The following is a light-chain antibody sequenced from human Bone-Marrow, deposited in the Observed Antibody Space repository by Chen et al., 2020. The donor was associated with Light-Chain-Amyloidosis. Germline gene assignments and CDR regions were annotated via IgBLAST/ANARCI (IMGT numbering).Light chain of an antibody. J-gene: IGLJ2*01. CDR1: DLPTKY. CDR3: QSADRSCTYGVI. Sequence: SYELTQPPSLSVFAVRTASHPCPGDDLPTKYAYWYQQTPGQAPVLEIHIDTERPSGFSERLSGPSAGTTATLTISGVQAEDEADDHCQSADRSCTYGVIVAGGTTLSV. V-gene: IGLV3-25*03. CDR2: IDT.